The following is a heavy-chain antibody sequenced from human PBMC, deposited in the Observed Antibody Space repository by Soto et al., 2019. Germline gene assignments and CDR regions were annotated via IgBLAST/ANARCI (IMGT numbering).Heavy chain of an antibody. CDR3: AREDIDESFFDY. J-gene: IGHJ4*02. CDR2: IYYTGDT. V-gene: IGHV4-31*03. Sequence: QVQLQESGPGLVKPSQTLSLTCIVSGGYISSGGNHWNWVRQHPGKGLEWIGNIYYTGDTNYNPSLKSRATISADMSENHFSLKLTSVTAADTAVYYCAREDIDESFFDYWGQGVVVSVSS. CDR1: GGYISSGGNH.